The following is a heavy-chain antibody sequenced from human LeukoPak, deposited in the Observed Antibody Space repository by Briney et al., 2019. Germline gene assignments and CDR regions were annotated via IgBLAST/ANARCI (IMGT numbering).Heavy chain of an antibody. CDR1: GGSISSSSYY. D-gene: IGHD6-19*01. Sequence: SGTLSLTYTVSGGSISSSSYYWGWIRQPPGKGLEWIGSIYYSGRTYYNPSLKSRVTISVDTSKNQLSLKLSSVTAADTAVYYCARDASIAVAGTDIWGQGTMVTVSS. V-gene: IGHV4-39*02. J-gene: IGHJ3*02. CDR3: ARDASIAVAGTDI. CDR2: IYYSGRT.